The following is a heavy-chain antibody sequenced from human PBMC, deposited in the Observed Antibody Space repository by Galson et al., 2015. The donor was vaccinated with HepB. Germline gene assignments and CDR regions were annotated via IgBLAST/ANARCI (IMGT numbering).Heavy chain of an antibody. D-gene: IGHD1-26*01. J-gene: IGHJ4*02. CDR3: AREGGNDQRALDH. V-gene: IGHV3-33*01. Sequence: SLRLSCAASGFTFSNYGMHWVRQAPGKGLEWVAVIWYDGSNKYYADSVKGRFSISRDNSKNMLYLEMNSLRAEDTAVYYCAREGGNDQRALDHWGQGTLVTVSS. CDR2: IWYDGSNK. CDR1: GFTFSNYG.